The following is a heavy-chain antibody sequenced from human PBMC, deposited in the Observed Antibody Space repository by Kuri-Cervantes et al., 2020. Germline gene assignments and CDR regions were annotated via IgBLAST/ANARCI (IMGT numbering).Heavy chain of an antibody. CDR2: ICYSGST. J-gene: IGHJ5*02. D-gene: IGHD6-19*01. Sequence: SETLSLTCTVSGGSISSYDWSWIRQPPGKGLEWIGYICYSGSTYYNPSLKSRVTISVDTSKNQFSLRLSSVTAADTAVYYCARDISSGWYGWFDPWGQGTLVTVSS. V-gene: IGHV4-59*01. CDR1: GGSISSYD. CDR3: ARDISSGWYGWFDP.